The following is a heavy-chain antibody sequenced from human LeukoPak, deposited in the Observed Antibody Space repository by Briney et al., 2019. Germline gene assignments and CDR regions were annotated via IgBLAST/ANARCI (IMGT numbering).Heavy chain of an antibody. V-gene: IGHV3-7*01. J-gene: IGHJ4*02. D-gene: IGHD3-9*01. CDR2: IKQDGSEK. Sequence: GGSLRLSCAASGFTFSSYWMSWVRQAPGKGLEWVANIKQDGSEKYYVDSVKGRFTISRDNAKNSLYLQMNSLRAEDTAVYYCARPPNYDILTAFDYWGQGTLVTVSS. CDR3: ARPPNYDILTAFDY. CDR1: GFTFSSYW.